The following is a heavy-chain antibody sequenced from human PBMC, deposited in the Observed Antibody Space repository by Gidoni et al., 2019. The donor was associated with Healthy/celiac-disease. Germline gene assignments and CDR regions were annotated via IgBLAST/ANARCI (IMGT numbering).Heavy chain of an antibody. Sequence: QVQLQESGPGLVKPSETLSLTCAVSGYSISSGYYWGWIRQPPGKGLEWIGSIYHSGGTYYNPSLKSRVTISVDTSKNQFSLKLSSVTAADTAVYYCARTYDRKGCWFDPWGQGTLVTVSS. CDR3: ARTYDRKGCWFDP. CDR2: IYHSGGT. D-gene: IGHD3-22*01. V-gene: IGHV4-38-2*01. J-gene: IGHJ5*02. CDR1: GYSISSGYY.